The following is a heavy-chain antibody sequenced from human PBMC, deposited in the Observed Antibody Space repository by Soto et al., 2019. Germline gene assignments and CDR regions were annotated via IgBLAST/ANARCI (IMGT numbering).Heavy chain of an antibody. J-gene: IGHJ4*01. CDR3: ARGSRGYNYASAPFFDY. CDR1: GFTFNSYE. Sequence: EVQLVDSGGGLVQPGVSLRLSCVASGFTFNSYEMNWVRQAPGKGLEWVSYISRNAETIHYADSVKGRFSISRDNAKNSLYLQMNILRAEDTAVYFCARGSRGYNYASAPFFDYWGQGNRVIVSS. D-gene: IGHD5-18*01. CDR2: ISRNAETI. V-gene: IGHV3-48*03.